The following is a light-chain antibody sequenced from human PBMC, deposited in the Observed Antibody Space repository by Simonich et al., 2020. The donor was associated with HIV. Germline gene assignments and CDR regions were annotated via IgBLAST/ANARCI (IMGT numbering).Light chain of an antibody. CDR3: QHYNSWPPMCT. V-gene: IGKV3-15*01. CDR1: QTIRSN. CDR2: GAS. J-gene: IGKJ2*02. Sequence: EIVMTQSPAPLSVSPGERAPPSCRARQTIRSNLAWYQQKPGQAPRLLIYGASTRATGFPARFSGSGSGTEFTLTISSLQSEDFAVYYCQHYNSWPPMCTFGQGTKLEIK.